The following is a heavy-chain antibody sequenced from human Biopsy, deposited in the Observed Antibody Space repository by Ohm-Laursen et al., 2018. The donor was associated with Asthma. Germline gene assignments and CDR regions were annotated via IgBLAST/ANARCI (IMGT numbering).Heavy chain of an antibody. Sequence: SSVKVSCKASGGTFSIYPITWVRQAPGHGLEWMGGIIPIFGITNYAQKFQGRFTITADESTSTAYMELSSLTSDDPAVYYCARGQKSAGDRWFDPWGQGTLVTVSS. D-gene: IGHD6-13*01. CDR1: GGTFSIYP. V-gene: IGHV1-69*01. J-gene: IGHJ5*02. CDR3: ARGQKSAGDRWFDP. CDR2: IIPIFGIT.